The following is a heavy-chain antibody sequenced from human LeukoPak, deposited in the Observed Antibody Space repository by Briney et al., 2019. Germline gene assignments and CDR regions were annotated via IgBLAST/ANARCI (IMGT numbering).Heavy chain of an antibody. V-gene: IGHV3-30-3*01. D-gene: IGHD3-3*01. Sequence: GRSLRLSCAASGFTFSSYAMHWVRQAPGKGLERVAVISYDGSNKYYADSVKGRFTISRDNSKNTLYLQMNSLRAEDTAVYYCARPPTYYDFWSGYYFDYWGQGTLVTVSS. CDR2: ISYDGSNK. CDR1: GFTFSSYA. CDR3: ARPPTYYDFWSGYYFDY. J-gene: IGHJ4*02.